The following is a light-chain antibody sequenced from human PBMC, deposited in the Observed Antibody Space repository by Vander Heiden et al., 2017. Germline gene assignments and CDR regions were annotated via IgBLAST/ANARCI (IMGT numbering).Light chain of an antibody. CDR1: KSGDKY. CDR2: QDR. CDR3: QAWDSSTGV. V-gene: IGLV3-1*01. Sequence: YELTQPPSVPGPPGQTASLTCSGDKSGDKYACWYQQKPGQSPVLGIYQDRKRPSGIPERFSGSNSGNTAALTISGTQAIDEADYYCQAWDSSTGVFGGGTKLTVL. J-gene: IGLJ2*01.